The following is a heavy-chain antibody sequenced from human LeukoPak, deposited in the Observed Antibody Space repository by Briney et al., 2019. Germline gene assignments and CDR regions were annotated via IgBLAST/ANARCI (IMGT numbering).Heavy chain of an antibody. CDR2: INPDVRTT. V-gene: IGHV3-74*01. D-gene: IGHD3-22*01. CDR3: ARELQLAYYDSTGYEN. J-gene: IGHJ4*02. CDR1: GFTVSAGY. Sequence: GGSLRLSCAASGFTVSAGYMTCVRQAPGEGLVWVSRINPDVRTTTYADSVKGRFTISRDTAKNTLYLQMNSLRAEETAVYYCARELQLAYYDSTGYENWGQGALVTVSS.